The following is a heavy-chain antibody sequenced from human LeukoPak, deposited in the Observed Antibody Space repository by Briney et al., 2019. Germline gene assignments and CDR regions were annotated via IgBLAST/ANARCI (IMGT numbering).Heavy chain of an antibody. D-gene: IGHD6-19*01. CDR1: VCTFSRYA. Sequence: SVKVSCKASVCTFSRYAISWVRQAPGQGLEWMGGIIPIFGTANYAQKFLGRATITTDESTSTAYMELSSLRSEDTAVYYCARESGGWYVYWGQGTLVTVSS. J-gene: IGHJ4*02. V-gene: IGHV1-69*05. CDR2: IIPIFGTA. CDR3: ARESGGWYVY.